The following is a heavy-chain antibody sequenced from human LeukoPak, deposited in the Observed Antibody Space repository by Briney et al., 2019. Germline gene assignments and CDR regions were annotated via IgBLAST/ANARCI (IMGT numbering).Heavy chain of an antibody. V-gene: IGHV4-59*01. CDR3: ARIPYCSSTSCYADRWRGRSSDYYYYYGMDV. D-gene: IGHD2-2*01. CDR2: IYYSGST. Sequence: SETLSLTCTVSGGSISSYYWSWIRQPPGKGLEWLGYIYYSGSTNYNPSLKSRVTISVDTSKTQFSLKLSSVTAADTAVYYCARIPYCSSTSCYADRWRGRSSDYYYYYGMDVWGQGTTVTVSS. J-gene: IGHJ6*02. CDR1: GGSISSYY.